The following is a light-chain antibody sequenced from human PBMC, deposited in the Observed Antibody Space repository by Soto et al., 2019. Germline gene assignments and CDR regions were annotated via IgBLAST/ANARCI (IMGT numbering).Light chain of an antibody. J-gene: IGLJ2*01. V-gene: IGLV2-14*01. CDR3: STYINSITFVI. CDR2: EVS. Sequence: QSALTQPASVSGSPGQSITISCTGTGSDVGAYNYISWYQQHPGKAPKLMIYEVSNRPSGVSTRFSGSKSGNTASLTISGLQAEDEGDYYCSTYINSITFVIFGGGTKVTVL. CDR1: GSDVGAYNY.